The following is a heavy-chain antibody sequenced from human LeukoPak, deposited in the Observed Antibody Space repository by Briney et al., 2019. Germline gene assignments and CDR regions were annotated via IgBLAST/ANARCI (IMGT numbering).Heavy chain of an antibody. V-gene: IGHV1-18*01. D-gene: IGHD4-17*01. CDR3: AKDRGWQYADYETVAVEH. CDR2: ISVYTGKT. J-gene: IGHJ4*02. Sequence: ASVKVSCKASGYTFRSYGISWVRQAPGQGPEWMGWISVYTGKTYHAQKFQARVTMTTDTSTSTAYMELRSLRSDDTAVYYCAKDRGWQYADYETVAVEHWGQGTLVTVSS. CDR1: GYTFRSYG.